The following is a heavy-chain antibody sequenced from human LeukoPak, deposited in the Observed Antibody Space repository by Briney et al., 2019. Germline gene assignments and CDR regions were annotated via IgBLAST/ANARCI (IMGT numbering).Heavy chain of an antibody. CDR1: GYTFTSYG. CDR3: ASAPGWFDP. Sequence: ASVKVSCKASGYTFTSYGISWVRQAPGQGLERMGWMNPNSGNTGYAQKFQGRVTMTRNTSISTAYMELSSLRSEDTAVYYCASAPGWFDPWGQGTLVTVSS. CDR2: MNPNSGNT. V-gene: IGHV1-8*02. J-gene: IGHJ5*02.